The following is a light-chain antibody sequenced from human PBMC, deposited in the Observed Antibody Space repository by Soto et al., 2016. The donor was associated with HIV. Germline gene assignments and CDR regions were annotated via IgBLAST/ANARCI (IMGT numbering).Light chain of an antibody. CDR1: QGITSD. J-gene: IGKJ4*01. V-gene: IGKV1-17*01. Sequence: DIQMTQSPSSLSASIGDRVTITCRASQGITSDLGWYQQKPGKAPKRLIYSASSLRSGVPSRFSGSGSGTEFTLTISSLQPEDFATYYCLQHHSYPLSFGGGPRWRSN. CDR2: SAS. CDR3: LQHHSYPLS.